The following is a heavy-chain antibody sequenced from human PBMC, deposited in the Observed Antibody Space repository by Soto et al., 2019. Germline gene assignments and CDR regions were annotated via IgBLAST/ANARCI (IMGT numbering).Heavy chain of an antibody. CDR1: GGTFSSYA. CDR2: IIPIIGKT. D-gene: IGHD2-2*01. Sequence: GASVKVSCKASGGTFSSYAISWVRQAPGQGLEWMGGIIPIIGKTNYAQKFQGRVTITRNTSTSTAYMELSSLRSEDTAVYYCALLGYCSSTSCKRARSYYYMDVWGKGTTVTVSS. V-gene: IGHV1-69*10. CDR3: ALLGYCSSTSCKRARSYYYMDV. J-gene: IGHJ6*03.